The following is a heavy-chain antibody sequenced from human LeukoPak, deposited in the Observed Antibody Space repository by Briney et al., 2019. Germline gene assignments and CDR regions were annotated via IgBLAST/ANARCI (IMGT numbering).Heavy chain of an antibody. D-gene: IGHD4-11*01. CDR3: ARSFHSNPVVWFDP. V-gene: IGHV4-30-2*01. CDR1: GGSISSGGYY. CDR2: IYHSGST. J-gene: IGHJ5*02. Sequence: SQTLSLTCTVSGGSISSGGYYWSWIRQPPGKGLEWIGYIYHSGSTYYNPSLKSRVTISVDRSKNQFSLKLSSVTAADTAVYYCARSFHSNPVVWFDPWGQGTLVTVSS.